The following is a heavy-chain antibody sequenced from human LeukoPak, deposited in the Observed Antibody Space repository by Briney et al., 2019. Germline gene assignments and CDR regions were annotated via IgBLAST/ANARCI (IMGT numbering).Heavy chain of an antibody. CDR2: IYYSGST. Sequence: SETLSLTCTVSGGSISSYYWSWIRQPPGKGLEWIGYIYYSGSTNYNPSLKSRVTISVDTSKNQFSLKLSSVTAADTAVYYCAGYLRPYGDFDYWGQGTLVTVSS. CDR3: AGYLRPYGDFDY. D-gene: IGHD4-17*01. V-gene: IGHV4-59*01. J-gene: IGHJ4*02. CDR1: GGSISSYY.